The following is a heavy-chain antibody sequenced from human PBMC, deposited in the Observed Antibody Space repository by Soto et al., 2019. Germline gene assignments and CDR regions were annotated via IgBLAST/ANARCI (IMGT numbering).Heavy chain of an antibody. CDR1: GFTFSDYY. CDR2: ISSSSSYT. Sequence: GGSLRLSCAASGFTFSDYYMSWIRQAPGKGLEWVSYISSSSSYTNYADSVKGRFTISRDNAKNSLYLQMNSLRAEDTAVYYCARRAGYSSGWYVDYWGQGTLVTVSS. CDR3: ARRAGYSSGWYVDY. J-gene: IGHJ4*02. D-gene: IGHD6-19*01. V-gene: IGHV3-11*06.